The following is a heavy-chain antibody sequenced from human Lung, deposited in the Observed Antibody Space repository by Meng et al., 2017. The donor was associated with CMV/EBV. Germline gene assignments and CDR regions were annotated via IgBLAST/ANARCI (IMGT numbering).Heavy chain of an antibody. CDR2: ISSSGSTI. CDR1: GFTFSDYY. CDR3: ARARRVAGDYFDD. V-gene: IGHV3-11*01. D-gene: IGHD3-3*01. J-gene: IGHJ4*02. Sequence: GESXKISXAASGFTFSDYYMSWIRQAPGKGLEWVSYISSSGSTIYYADSVKGRFTISRDNAKNSLYLQMNSLRAEDTAVYYCARARRVAGDYFDDWGQGTXVTVSS.